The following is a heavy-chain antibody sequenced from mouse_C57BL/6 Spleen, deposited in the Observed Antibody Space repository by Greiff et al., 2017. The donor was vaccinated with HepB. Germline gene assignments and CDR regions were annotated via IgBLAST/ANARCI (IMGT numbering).Heavy chain of an antibody. CDR3: ARRGLRRDDD. CDR2: IDPSDSYT. J-gene: IGHJ2*01. D-gene: IGHD2-4*01. CDR1: GYTFTSYW. Sequence: QVQLQQPGAELVKPGASVKLSCKASGYTFTSYWMQWVKQRPGQGLEWIGEIDPSDSYTNYNQKFKGKATLTVDTSSSTAYMQLSSLTSEDSAVYYCARRGLRRDDDWGQGTTLTVSS. V-gene: IGHV1-50*01.